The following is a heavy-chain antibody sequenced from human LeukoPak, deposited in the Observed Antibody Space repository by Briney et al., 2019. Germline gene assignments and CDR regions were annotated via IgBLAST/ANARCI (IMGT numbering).Heavy chain of an antibody. D-gene: IGHD3-10*01. CDR1: GFTFDDYG. CDR2: INWDGDRA. CDR3: ARENFASGQGGGALNI. J-gene: IGHJ3*02. Sequence: GGSLRLSCAASGFTFDDYGMTWVRQVPGKGLEWVSGINWDGDRANYADSVKDRFTVSRDNAKKSLYLQMRSVRVEDTTLYYCARENFASGQGGGALNIWGKG. V-gene: IGHV3-20*04.